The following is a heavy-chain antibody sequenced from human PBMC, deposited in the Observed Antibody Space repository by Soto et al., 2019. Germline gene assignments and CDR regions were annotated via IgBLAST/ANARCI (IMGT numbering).Heavy chain of an antibody. D-gene: IGHD6-13*01. Sequence: GGSLRLSCAASGFTFSSYAMSWVRQAPGKGLEWVSAISGSGGSTYYADSVKGRFTISRDNSKNTLYLQMNSLRAEDTAVYYCAKNPRKQLVTGYFDYWGQGTLVTVSS. V-gene: IGHV3-23*01. CDR1: GFTFSSYA. CDR3: AKNPRKQLVTGYFDY. J-gene: IGHJ4*02. CDR2: ISGSGGST.